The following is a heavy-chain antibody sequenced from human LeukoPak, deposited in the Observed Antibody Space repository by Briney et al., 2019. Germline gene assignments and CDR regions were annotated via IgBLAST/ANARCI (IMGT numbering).Heavy chain of an antibody. J-gene: IGHJ4*02. Sequence: GGSLRLSCAASGFTFSSYEMNWVRQAPGKGLEWVSYISSSGSTIYYADSVKGRFTISRDNAKNSLYLQMNSLRAEDTAVYYCTGESYDSSGYYIFFDYRGQGTLVTVSS. D-gene: IGHD3-22*01. CDR3: TGESYDSSGYYIFFDY. CDR2: ISSSGSTI. V-gene: IGHV3-48*03. CDR1: GFTFSSYE.